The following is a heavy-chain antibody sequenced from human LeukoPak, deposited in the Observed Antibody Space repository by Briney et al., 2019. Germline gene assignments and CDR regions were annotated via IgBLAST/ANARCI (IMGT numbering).Heavy chain of an antibody. CDR2: IYTSGST. Sequence: SETLSLTCTVSGGSISFYYWSWIRQPPGKGQEWIGYIYTSGSTNYNPSLKSRVTISVDTSKNQFSLKVSSVTAADTAVYYCARHAGVYDYYMDVWGKGTTVTVSS. J-gene: IGHJ6*03. CDR3: ARHAGVYDYYMDV. CDR1: GGSISFYY. V-gene: IGHV4-4*09. D-gene: IGHD2-8*01.